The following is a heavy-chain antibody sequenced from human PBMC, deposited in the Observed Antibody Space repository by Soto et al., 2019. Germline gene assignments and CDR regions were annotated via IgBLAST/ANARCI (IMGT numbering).Heavy chain of an antibody. D-gene: IGHD2-21*02. J-gene: IGHJ4*02. CDR2: LIPIFASA. Sequence: QVQLVQSVAEVKRPGSSVKVSCKASGGTSSNYAISWVRQAPGQGLEWMGGLIPIFASADYAQNLQGRLTITADESTSTAYMELSSLRSEDTAVYYCAIGEDCGGDCSSLDYWGQGTLVTVSS. CDR1: GGTSSNYA. V-gene: IGHV1-69*01. CDR3: AIGEDCGGDCSSLDY.